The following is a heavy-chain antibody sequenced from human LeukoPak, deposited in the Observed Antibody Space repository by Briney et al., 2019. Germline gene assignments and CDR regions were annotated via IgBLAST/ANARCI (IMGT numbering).Heavy chain of an antibody. J-gene: IGHJ5*02. Sequence: SVRVSCKASGGTFSSYAISWVRQAPGQGLEWMGGIIPIFGTANYAQKFQGRVTITADESTSTAYMELSSLRSEDTAVYYCARDCEYSSSCWFDPWGQGTLVTVSS. CDR3: ARDCEYSSSCWFDP. V-gene: IGHV1-69*13. D-gene: IGHD6-6*01. CDR1: GGTFSSYA. CDR2: IIPIFGTA.